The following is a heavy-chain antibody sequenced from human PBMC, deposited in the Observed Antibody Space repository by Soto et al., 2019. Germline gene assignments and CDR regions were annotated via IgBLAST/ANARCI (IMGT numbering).Heavy chain of an antibody. J-gene: IGHJ6*02. CDR1: GYTFTSYY. V-gene: IGHV1-46*01. Sequence: QVQLVQSGAEVKKPGASVKVSCKASGYTFTSYYMYWVRQAPGQGLEWMGIINPSGGSTSYAQKFQGRVTMTRDTSTSTVYMELSSLRSEDTAVYYCARDSQFLEWLRYYYGMDVWGQGTTVTVSS. CDR3: ARDSQFLEWLRYYYGMDV. CDR2: INPSGGST. D-gene: IGHD3-3*01.